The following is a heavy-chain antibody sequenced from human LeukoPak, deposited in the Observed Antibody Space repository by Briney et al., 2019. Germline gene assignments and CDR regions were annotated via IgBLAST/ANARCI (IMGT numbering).Heavy chain of an antibody. V-gene: IGHV3-23*01. D-gene: IGHD1-14*01. Sequence: GGSLGLSCEASGFTFGTHAMTWVRQAPGKGLEWVSAIGASGVSAYYADSVMGRFTISRDNSKNTLYLQMYRLRAEDTAMYYCAKEPAVWGQGTLVTVSS. CDR3: AKEPAV. CDR2: IGASGVSA. J-gene: IGHJ4*02. CDR1: GFTFGTHA.